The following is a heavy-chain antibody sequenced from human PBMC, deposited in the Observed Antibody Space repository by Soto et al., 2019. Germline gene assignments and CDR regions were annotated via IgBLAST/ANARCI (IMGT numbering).Heavy chain of an antibody. CDR1: GFTFSSYG. CDR2: IWYDGSNK. CDR3: ARVKSPYYWENLCYYYAIDF. Sequence: GGTLRLSCAASGFTFSSYGMHWGRQAPGKGLEWEAVIWYDGSNKYYADSVKGRFTISRDNSKNTLYLQMNSLRAEERAVYYCARVKSPYYWENLCYYYAIDFWGQGTMVTVSS. D-gene: IGHD3-10*01. V-gene: IGHV3-33*01. J-gene: IGHJ6*02.